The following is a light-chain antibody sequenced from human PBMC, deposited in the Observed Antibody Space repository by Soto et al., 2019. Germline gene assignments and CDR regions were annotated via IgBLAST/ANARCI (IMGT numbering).Light chain of an antibody. CDR1: QSVGTY. CDR3: LQRGNWRYP. J-gene: IGKJ2*01. V-gene: IGKV3-11*01. CDR2: AAS. Sequence: EIVLTQSPATLHLSPGERATLSCRASQSVGTYVAWYQHNPGQALRLPISAASNRATGIPARCSGSRSGTNFTLTIGGLEPEDFAVYYCLQRGNWRYPLGQRTKLELK.